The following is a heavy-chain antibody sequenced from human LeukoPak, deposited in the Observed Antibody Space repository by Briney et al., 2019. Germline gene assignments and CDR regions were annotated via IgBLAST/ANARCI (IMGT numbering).Heavy chain of an antibody. Sequence: ASVKVSCKASGYTFTGYYMHWVRQAPGQGLEWMGWINPNSGGTNYAQKFQGRVTMTRDTSISTAYMELSRLRSDDTAVYYCARSSSSWYFLVPEKFDPWGQGTLVTVSS. CDR3: ARSSSSWYFLVPEKFDP. J-gene: IGHJ5*02. V-gene: IGHV1-2*02. D-gene: IGHD6-13*01. CDR2: INPNSGGT. CDR1: GYTFTGYY.